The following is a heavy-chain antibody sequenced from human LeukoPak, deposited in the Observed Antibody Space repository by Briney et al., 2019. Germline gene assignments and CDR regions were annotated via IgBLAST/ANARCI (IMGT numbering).Heavy chain of an antibody. J-gene: IGHJ4*02. CDR2: IGNGGDT. Sequence: SGGSLRLSCAASGFTFSSYDMHWVRQGTGKGLEWVSAIGNGGDTYYLGSVKGRFTISRENAKNSFYLQMNSLRAEDTAVYYCARGRSSSWYYYFDYWGQGTLVTVSS. CDR1: GFTFSSYD. V-gene: IGHV3-13*01. CDR3: ARGRSSSWYYYFDY. D-gene: IGHD6-13*01.